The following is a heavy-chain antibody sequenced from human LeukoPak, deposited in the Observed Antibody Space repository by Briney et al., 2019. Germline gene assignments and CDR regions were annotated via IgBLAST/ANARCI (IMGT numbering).Heavy chain of an antibody. CDR3: ATDFYPITMVRGVAIP. J-gene: IGHJ5*02. CDR2: IYYSGST. V-gene: IGHV4-59*01. D-gene: IGHD3-10*01. CDR1: GGSISSYY. Sequence: SETLSLTCTVSGGSISSYYWSWIRQPPGKGLEWIGYIYYSGSTNYNPSLKSRVTISVDTSKNQFSLKLSSVTAADTAVYYCATDFYPITMVRGVAIPWGQGTLVTVSS.